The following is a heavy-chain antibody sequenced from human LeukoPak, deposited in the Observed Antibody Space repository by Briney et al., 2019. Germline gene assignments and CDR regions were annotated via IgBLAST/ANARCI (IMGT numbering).Heavy chain of an antibody. CDR2: IYYSGST. Sequence: SETLSLTCTVSGGSISSSSYYWGWIRQPPGKGLEWIGSIYYSGSTYYNPSLKSRVTISVGTSKNQFSLKLSSVTAADTAVYYCARANRYSSGWYAYYMDVWGKGTTVTVSS. V-gene: IGHV4-39*07. CDR3: ARANRYSSGWYAYYMDV. CDR1: GGSISSSSYY. D-gene: IGHD6-19*01. J-gene: IGHJ6*03.